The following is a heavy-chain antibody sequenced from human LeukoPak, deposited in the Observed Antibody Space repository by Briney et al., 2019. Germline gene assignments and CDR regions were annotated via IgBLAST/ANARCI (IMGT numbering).Heavy chain of an antibody. CDR1: GGSISSYY. CDR2: IYYSGST. D-gene: IGHD3-16*02. Sequence: SETLSLTCTVSGGSISSYYWSWIRQPPGKGLEWIGYIYYSGSTNYNPSLKSRVTISVDTSKNQFSLKLSSVTAADTAVYYCARVVRLGELSFDLFDYWGQGTLVTVSS. J-gene: IGHJ4*02. V-gene: IGHV4-59*01. CDR3: ARVVRLGELSFDLFDY.